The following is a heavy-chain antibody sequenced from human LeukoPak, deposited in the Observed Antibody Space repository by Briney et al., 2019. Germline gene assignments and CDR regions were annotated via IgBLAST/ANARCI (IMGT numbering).Heavy chain of an antibody. J-gene: IGHJ1*01. V-gene: IGHV1-2*02. CDR2: INPNSGGT. CDR3: ARVLRAAAGTRGHFQH. Sequence: GASVKVSCKASGYTFTGYYMHWVRQAPGQGLEWMGWINPNSGGTNYAQKFQGRVTMTRDTSISTAYMELSRLRSDDTAVYYCARVLRAAAGTRGHFQHWGQGTLVTVSS. CDR1: GYTFTGYY. D-gene: IGHD6-13*01.